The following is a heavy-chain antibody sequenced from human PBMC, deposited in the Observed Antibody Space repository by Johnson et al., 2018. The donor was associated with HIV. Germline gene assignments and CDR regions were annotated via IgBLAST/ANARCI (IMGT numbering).Heavy chain of an antibody. Sequence: VQLVESGGGLVQPGGSLRLSCVEYGFTVSSSSMSWVRQAPGKGLEWVSVIYSRGGSYYVDSVRGRFTISRDNSKRVLYLQMDSLTAEDTAVSYCATYNFWSSYSWVEFDIWGQGTIVTVSS. D-gene: IGHD3-3*01. V-gene: IGHV3-66*01. CDR2: IYSRGGS. J-gene: IGHJ3*02. CDR3: ATYNFWSSYSWVEFDI. CDR1: GFTVSSSS.